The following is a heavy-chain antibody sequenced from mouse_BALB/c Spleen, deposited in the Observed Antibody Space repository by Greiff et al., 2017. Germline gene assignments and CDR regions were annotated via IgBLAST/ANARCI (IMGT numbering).Heavy chain of an antibody. J-gene: IGHJ4*01. CDR2: IYPGNSDT. V-gene: IGHV1-5*01. CDR1: GYTFTSYW. CDR3: TRSRDTAFYAMDY. D-gene: IGHD1-2*01. Sequence: DVQLQESGTVLARPGASVKMSCKASGYTFTSYWMHWVKQRPGQGLEWIGAIYPGNSDTSYNQKFKGKAKLTAVTSTSTAYMELSSLTNEDSAVYYCTRSRDTAFYAMDYWGQGTSVTVSS.